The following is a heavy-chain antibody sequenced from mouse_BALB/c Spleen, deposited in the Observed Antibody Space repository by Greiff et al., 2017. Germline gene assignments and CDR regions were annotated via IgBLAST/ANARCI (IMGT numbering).Heavy chain of an antibody. D-gene: IGHD1-2*01. V-gene: IGHV1-4*01. Sequence: VKLMESGAELARPGASVKMSCKASGYTFTSYTMHWVKQRPGQGLEWIGYINPSSGYTNYNQKFKDKATLTADKSSSTAYMQLSSLTSEDSAVYYCARLITTANYFDYWGQGTTLTVSS. CDR3: ARLITTANYFDY. J-gene: IGHJ2*01. CDR1: GYTFTSYT. CDR2: INPSSGYT.